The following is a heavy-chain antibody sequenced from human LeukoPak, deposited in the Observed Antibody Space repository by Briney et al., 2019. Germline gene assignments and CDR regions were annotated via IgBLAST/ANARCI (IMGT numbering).Heavy chain of an antibody. CDR3: ARLSSSWYYFDY. CDR1: GGSINNYY. D-gene: IGHD6-13*01. CDR2: IYTSGST. Sequence: PSETLSLTCSVSGGSINNYYWSWIRQPAGRGLEWIGRIYTSGSTNYNPSLKSRVTMSVDTSKNQFSLKLSSVTAADTAVYYCARLSSSWYYFDYWGQGTLVTVSS. J-gene: IGHJ4*02. V-gene: IGHV4-4*07.